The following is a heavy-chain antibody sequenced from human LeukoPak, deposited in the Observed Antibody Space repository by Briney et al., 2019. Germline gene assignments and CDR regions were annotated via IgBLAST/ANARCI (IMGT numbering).Heavy chain of an antibody. CDR1: GYSFKTYW. CDR2: IYPRDSDT. V-gene: IGHV5-51*01. J-gene: IGHJ4*02. Sequence: GESLKISCKGSGYSFKTYWIGWVRQMPGKGLEWIGIIYPRDSDTRYSPSFQGQVTISADKSTSTAYVQWSSLKASDTATYYCARPSGRQLWSWYFDYWGQGTLVTVSS. D-gene: IGHD5-18*01. CDR3: ARPSGRQLWSWYFDY.